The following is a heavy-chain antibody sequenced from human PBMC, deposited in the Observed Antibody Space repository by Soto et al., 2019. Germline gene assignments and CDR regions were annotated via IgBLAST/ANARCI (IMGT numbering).Heavy chain of an antibody. V-gene: IGHV4-39*07. J-gene: IGHJ3*02. D-gene: IGHD4-17*01. CDR2: IYHSGST. Sequence: PSETLSLTCTVSGGSISSSSYSWGWIRQPPETGLEWIGCIYHSGSTYYNPSLKSRVTISVDRSKNQFSLKLSSVTAADTAVYYCARGIWDYGGNSGAFDIWGQGTMVTVSS. CDR1: GGSISSSSYS. CDR3: ARGIWDYGGNSGAFDI.